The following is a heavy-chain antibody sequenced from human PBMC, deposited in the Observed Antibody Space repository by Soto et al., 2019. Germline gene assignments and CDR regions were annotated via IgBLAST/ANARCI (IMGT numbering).Heavy chain of an antibody. CDR1: GSPFSSYG. Sequence: EVQLVESGGGLVQPGGSLNPSCEASGSPFSSYGMTWFRQAPGKGLWGVSRINSDGSSTSYADSVKGRFTISRDNAKNTLYLQMNSLRAEDTAVYYCVRTSLVVAAATREDYWGQGTLVTVSS. CDR3: VRTSLVVAAATREDY. V-gene: IGHV3-74*01. CDR2: INSDGSST. D-gene: IGHD2-15*01. J-gene: IGHJ4*02.